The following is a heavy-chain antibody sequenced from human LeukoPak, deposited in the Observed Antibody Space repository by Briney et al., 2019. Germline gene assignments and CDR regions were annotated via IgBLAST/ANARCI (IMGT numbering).Heavy chain of an antibody. J-gene: IGHJ4*02. CDR1: GSTLSTGYY. CDR3: AKRGNSWYLDH. V-gene: IGHV4-38-2*01. CDR2: IHHGGNT. D-gene: IGHD6-13*01. Sequence: SETLSLTCAVSGSTLSTGYYWGWIRQPPGKGLEWIGTIHHGGNTYYNPSLKSRVTISVDTSKNQFSLNLSSVTAADTAVYYCAKRGNSWYLDHWGQGTLVTVSS.